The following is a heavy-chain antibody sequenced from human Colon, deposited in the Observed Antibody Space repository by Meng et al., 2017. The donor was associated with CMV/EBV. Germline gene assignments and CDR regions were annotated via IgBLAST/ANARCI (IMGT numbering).Heavy chain of an antibody. V-gene: IGHV1-2*06. D-gene: IGHD3-3*01. CDR2: INPISGGT. CDR3: ARELESGGLDY. CDR1: GFTFSAYC. J-gene: IGHJ4*02. Sequence: SCKASGFTFSAYCIHWVRQARGQGLEWVGRINPISGGTTYAQKFKGRVTLTRDTSISTDYMEVGRLTSDDTAVYFCARELESGGLDYWGQGTLVTVSS.